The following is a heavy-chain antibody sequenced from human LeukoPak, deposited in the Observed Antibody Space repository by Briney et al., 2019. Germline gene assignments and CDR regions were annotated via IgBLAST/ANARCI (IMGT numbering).Heavy chain of an antibody. CDR2: ITSGSSHI. J-gene: IGHJ4*02. V-gene: IGHV3-21*01. CDR1: GFTFSSYN. CDR3: ARDKAVGATLFDY. Sequence: GGSLRLSCAASGFTFSSYNMNWVRQTPGQGLEWVSSITSGSSHIYYADSVKGRFTISRDNAKSSLYLQVNSLRAEDAAVYYCARDKAVGATLFDYWGQGTLVTVSS. D-gene: IGHD1-26*01.